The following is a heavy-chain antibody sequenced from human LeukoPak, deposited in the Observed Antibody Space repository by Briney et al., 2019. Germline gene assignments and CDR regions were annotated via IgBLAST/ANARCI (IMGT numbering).Heavy chain of an antibody. CDR1: GGSFSGYY. D-gene: IGHD6-19*01. CDR3: ATPAKRSSSGWYGRYFDY. Sequence: SETLSLTCAVYGGSFSGYYWSWIRQPPGKGLEWIGEINHSGSTNYNPSLKSRVTISVDTSKNQFSLKLSSVTAADTAVYYCATPAKRSSSGWYGRYFDYWGQGTLVTVSS. V-gene: IGHV4-34*01. CDR2: INHSGST. J-gene: IGHJ4*02.